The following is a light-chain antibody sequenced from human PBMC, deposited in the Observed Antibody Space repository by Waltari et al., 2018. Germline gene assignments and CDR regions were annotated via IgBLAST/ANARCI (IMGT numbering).Light chain of an antibody. CDR2: GDD. CDR1: SGHIDSHY. V-gene: IGLV6-57*03. Sequence: NFMLAQPHSVSESTGKTVTVSCTRRSGHIDSHYVQWHPQRPGSAPTTVIYGDDQRPSGVPVRFSGSIDSSSNSASLSISGLKTEDEADYYCQSYDSNNPWVFGGGTKLTVL. J-gene: IGLJ3*02. CDR3: QSYDSNNPWV.